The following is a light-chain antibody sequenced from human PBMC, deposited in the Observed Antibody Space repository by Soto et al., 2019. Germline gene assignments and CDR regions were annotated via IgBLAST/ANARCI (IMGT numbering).Light chain of an antibody. Sequence: QSALAQPASVSGSPGQSITISCTGTSSDVGAYNFVSWYQQHPGTVPKLLIYEVTNRPSGVSHRFSGSKSGNTASLTISGLQAEDEADYYCKSYNTTSPYVFGTGTNVTLL. CDR3: KSYNTTSPYV. J-gene: IGLJ1*01. V-gene: IGLV2-14*01. CDR1: SSDVGAYNF. CDR2: EVT.